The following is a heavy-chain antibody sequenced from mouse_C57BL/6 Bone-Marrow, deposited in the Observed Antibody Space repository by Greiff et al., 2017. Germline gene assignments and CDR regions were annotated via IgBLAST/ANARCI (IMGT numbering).Heavy chain of an antibody. CDR3: ARLEFDGSSGDWYFDV. D-gene: IGHD1-1*01. J-gene: IGHJ1*03. Sequence: VKLQESGPELVKPGASVKLSCKASGYTFTSYDINWVKQRPGQGLGWIGWIYPRDGSTKDHEKFKGKATLTVDTSSSTAYMELHSLTSEDSAVYFCARLEFDGSSGDWYFDVWVTGTTVTVSS. CDR1: GYTFTSYD. CDR2: IYPRDGST. V-gene: IGHV1-85*01.